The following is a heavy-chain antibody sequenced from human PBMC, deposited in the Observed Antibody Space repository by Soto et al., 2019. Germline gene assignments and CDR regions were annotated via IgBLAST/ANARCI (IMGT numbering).Heavy chain of an antibody. CDR1: GYSFTSYW. V-gene: IGHV5-51*01. Sequence: LGESLKISCKGSGYSFTSYWIGWVRQMPGKGLEWMGIIYPGDSDTRYSPSFQGQVTISADKSISTAYLQWSSLKASDTAMYYCARITMVRGSYYYGMDVWGQGTTVTVS. CDR3: ARITMVRGSYYYGMDV. CDR2: IYPGDSDT. D-gene: IGHD3-10*01. J-gene: IGHJ6*02.